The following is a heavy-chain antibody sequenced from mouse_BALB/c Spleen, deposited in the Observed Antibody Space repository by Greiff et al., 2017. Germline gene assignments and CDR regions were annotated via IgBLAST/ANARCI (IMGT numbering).Heavy chain of an antibody. J-gene: IGHJ4*01. CDR1: GFTFSSYG. V-gene: IGHV5-6-3*01. D-gene: IGHD2-3*01. Sequence: EVQGVESGGGLVQPGGSLKLSCAASGFTFSSYGMSWVRQTPDKRLELVATINSNGGSTYYPDSVKGRFTISRDNAKNTLYLQMSSLKSEDTAMYYCARDDGYYVRDAMDYWGQGTSVTVSS. CDR3: ARDDGYYVRDAMDY. CDR2: INSNGGST.